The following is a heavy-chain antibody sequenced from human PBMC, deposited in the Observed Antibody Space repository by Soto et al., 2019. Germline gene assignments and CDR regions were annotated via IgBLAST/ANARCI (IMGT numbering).Heavy chain of an antibody. CDR2: IIPIFGTA. J-gene: IGHJ5*02. CDR1: GGTFSRYA. D-gene: IGHD1-26*01. V-gene: IGHV1-69*01. CDR3: ARAIVGPTTTGWLHP. Sequence: QVQMVQSGAEVKKPGSSVKVSCKASGGTFSRYAISWVRQAPGQGLEWMGGIIPIFGTANYAQKFQGRVTSTADESTSTAYMELSSLRFEVTAVYYCARAIVGPTTTGWLHPWGQGTLVTLSS.